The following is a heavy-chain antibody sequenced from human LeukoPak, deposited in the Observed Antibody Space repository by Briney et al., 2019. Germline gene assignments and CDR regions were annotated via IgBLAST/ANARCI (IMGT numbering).Heavy chain of an antibody. J-gene: IGHJ4*02. D-gene: IGHD2-21*01. CDR1: GFDFNSYA. CDR3: ATLDWCHKYLVACGSSEY. CDR2: ISVNGRDK. Sequence: GESLRLSCAASGFDFNSYALHWVRQPPGKALESVAVISVNGRDKYYANSVKGRFSISRDNSKNTFSLQMNSLRVEDSASYYCATLDWCHKYLVACGSSEYWGQGTLVTVSS. V-gene: IGHV3-30*01.